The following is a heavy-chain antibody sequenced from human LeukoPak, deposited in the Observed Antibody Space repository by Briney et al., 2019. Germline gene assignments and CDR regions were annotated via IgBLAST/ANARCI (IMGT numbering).Heavy chain of an antibody. CDR3: ARAYNYGVTYFDY. D-gene: IGHD5-18*01. CDR2: ISTGSSYI. CDR1: GFTFSSYS. V-gene: IGHV3-21*01. J-gene: IGHJ4*02. Sequence: GGSLRLSCAASGFTFSSYSMNWVRQAPGKGLEWVSSISTGSSYIYYADSLKGRFTISRDNAKNSLYLQMNSLRAEDTAVYYCARAYNYGVTYFDYWGQGTLVTVSS.